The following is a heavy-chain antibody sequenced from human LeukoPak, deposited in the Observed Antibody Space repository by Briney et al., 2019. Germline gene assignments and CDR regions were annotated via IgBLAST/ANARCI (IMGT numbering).Heavy chain of an antibody. CDR1: RYTFTNYY. CDR3: ARDGSVYTGSPELGYYNYYMDV. Sequence: ASVKVSCKASRYTFTNYYIHWVRQAPGQGLEWMGIINPSGGSTSYAQKFQGRVTMTRDTYTSTVNMDLSSLRSEDTAVYYCARDGSVYTGSPELGYYNYYMDVWGKGTTVTVSS. J-gene: IGHJ6*03. V-gene: IGHV1-46*01. CDR2: INPSGGST. D-gene: IGHD6-6*01.